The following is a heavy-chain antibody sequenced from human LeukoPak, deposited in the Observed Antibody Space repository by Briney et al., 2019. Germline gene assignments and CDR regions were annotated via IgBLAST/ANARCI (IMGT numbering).Heavy chain of an antibody. J-gene: IGHJ4*02. CDR2: IYPGDSDI. CDR1: GYSFTNYW. Sequence: GESLKISCKGSGYSFTNYWIGWVRQMPGKGLEWMGIIYPGDSDIRYSPSFQGQVTISADKSISTAYLHWSSLKASDTAMYYCAIRYSGSYNDYWGQGTLVTVSS. D-gene: IGHD1-26*01. CDR3: AIRYSGSYNDY. V-gene: IGHV5-51*01.